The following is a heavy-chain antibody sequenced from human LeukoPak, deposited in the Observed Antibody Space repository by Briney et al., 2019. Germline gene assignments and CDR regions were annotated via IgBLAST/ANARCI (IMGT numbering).Heavy chain of an antibody. Sequence: GASVKVSCKASGGTFSSYAISWVRQAPGQGLEWMGGIIPIFGTANYAQKFQGRVTITTDESTSTAYMELSSLRSDDTAVYYCARDRVWEGYCSGGSCPAGDYWGQGTLVTVSS. CDR1: GGTFSSYA. CDR3: ARDRVWEGYCSGGSCPAGDY. D-gene: IGHD2-15*01. V-gene: IGHV1-69*05. J-gene: IGHJ4*02. CDR2: IIPIFGTA.